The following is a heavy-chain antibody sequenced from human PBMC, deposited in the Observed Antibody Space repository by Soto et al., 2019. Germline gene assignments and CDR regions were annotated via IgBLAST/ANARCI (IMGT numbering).Heavy chain of an antibody. J-gene: IGHJ4*02. V-gene: IGHV3-49*03. CDR3: AREANYYDSSGYYLLTYFDY. CDR1: GFTFGDYA. Sequence: LRLSCTASGFTFGDYAMSWFRQAPGKGLEWVGFIRSKTYGGTTEYAASVKGRFTISRDDSKSIAYLRMNSLKTEDTAVYYCAREANYYDSSGYYLLTYFDYWGQGTLVTVSS. D-gene: IGHD3-22*01. CDR2: IRSKTYGGTT.